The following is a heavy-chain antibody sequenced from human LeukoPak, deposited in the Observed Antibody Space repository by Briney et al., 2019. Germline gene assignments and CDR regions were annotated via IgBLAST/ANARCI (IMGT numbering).Heavy chain of an antibody. CDR1: GFIFTDYG. Sequence: GGSLRLSCAASGFIFTDYGMHWVRQAPGKGLEWVSTIDVTTGGSYYADSVKGRFTISRDTFQNTLYLQLNSLRVDDTAVYYCAKVNYYQPYFWGQGTLVTVSS. CDR2: IDVTTGGS. V-gene: IGHV3-23*01. D-gene: IGHD2-2*01. CDR3: AKVNYYQPYF. J-gene: IGHJ4*02.